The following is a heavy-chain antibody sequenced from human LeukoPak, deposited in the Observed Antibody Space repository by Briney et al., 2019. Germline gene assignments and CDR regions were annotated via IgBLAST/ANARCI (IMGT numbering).Heavy chain of an antibody. V-gene: IGHV3-21*01. Sequence: GGSLRLSCAASGFTFSSYSMNWVRQAPGKGLEWVSSISSSSSYIYYADSVKGRFTVSRDNAKNSLYLQMNSLRAEDTAVYYCARDESDLGIVPAANRGYSYGYDYWGQGTLVTVSS. D-gene: IGHD2-2*01. J-gene: IGHJ4*02. CDR1: GFTFSSYS. CDR2: ISSSSSYI. CDR3: ARDESDLGIVPAANRGYSYGYDY.